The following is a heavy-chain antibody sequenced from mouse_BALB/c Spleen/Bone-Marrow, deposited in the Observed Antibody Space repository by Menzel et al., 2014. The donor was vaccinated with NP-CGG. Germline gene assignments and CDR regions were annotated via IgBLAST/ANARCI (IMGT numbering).Heavy chain of an antibody. Sequence: QSGAELMKPGASVKISCKATGYTFSSYWIEWVKQRPGHGLERIGEILPGSGSTNYNEKFKGKATFTADTSSNTAYMQLSSLTSEDSAVYYCARWDGYWYFDVWGAGTTVTVSS. CDR1: GYTFSSYW. J-gene: IGHJ1*01. CDR2: ILPGSGST. D-gene: IGHD2-3*01. V-gene: IGHV1-9*01. CDR3: ARWDGYWYFDV.